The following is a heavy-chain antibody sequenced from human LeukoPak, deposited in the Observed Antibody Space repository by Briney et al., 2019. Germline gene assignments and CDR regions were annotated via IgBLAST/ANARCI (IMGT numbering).Heavy chain of an antibody. J-gene: IGHJ4*02. CDR1: GFTFSNAW. D-gene: IGHD2/OR15-2a*01. V-gene: IGHV3-15*01. CDR2: IKSKVDSGTI. CDR3: STGGYFMDY. Sequence: GGSLRLSCAASGFTFSNAWMNWVRQTPGKGLEWVGRIKSKVDSGTIDYAAPVKGRFTISRDDSKNTAYLQMNSLKVEDTAVYYCSTGGYFMDYWGQGTLVTVSS.